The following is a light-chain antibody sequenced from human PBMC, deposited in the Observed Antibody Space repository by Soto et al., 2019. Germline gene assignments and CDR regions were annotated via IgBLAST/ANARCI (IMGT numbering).Light chain of an antibody. CDR3: QVWDSSSDNVV. V-gene: IGLV3-21*04. Sequence: SYELTQPPSVSVAPGKTARITCGGNNIGSKSVHWYQQKPGQAPVLVIYYDSDRPSGIPERVSGSNSGNTATLTISRVEAGDEADYYCQVWDSSSDNVVFGGGTKLTVL. CDR1: NIGSKS. CDR2: YDS. J-gene: IGLJ2*01.